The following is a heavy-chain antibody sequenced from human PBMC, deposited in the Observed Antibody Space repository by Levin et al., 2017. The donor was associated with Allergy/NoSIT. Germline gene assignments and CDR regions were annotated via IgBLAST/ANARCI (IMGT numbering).Heavy chain of an antibody. J-gene: IGHJ6*02. CDR1: GDSISSYF. CDR3: ARDRVTAADGTYYFYGMDV. D-gene: IGHD6-13*01. Sequence: SETLSLTCTVSGDSISSYFWSCIRQPPGKGLEWIGYISYSGNSKYNPSLRSRVTISVDTSKNQFSLKLRSVTAADTAIYYCARDRVTAADGTYYFYGMDVWGQGTTVTVSS. CDR2: ISYSGNS. V-gene: IGHV4-59*01.